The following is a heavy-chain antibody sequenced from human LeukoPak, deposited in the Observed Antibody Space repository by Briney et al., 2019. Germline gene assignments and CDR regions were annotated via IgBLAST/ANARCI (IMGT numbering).Heavy chain of an antibody. D-gene: IGHD1-7*01. CDR2: IYYSGST. CDR1: GGSISSYY. V-gene: IGHV4-59*12. Sequence: SETLSLTCTVSGGSISSYYWSWIRQPPGKGLEWMGYIYYSGSTNYNPSLKSRVTISVDTSENQFSLKLSSVTAADTAVYYCARLVKAGTTWVLDYWGQGTLVTVSS. CDR3: ARLVKAGTTWVLDY. J-gene: IGHJ4*02.